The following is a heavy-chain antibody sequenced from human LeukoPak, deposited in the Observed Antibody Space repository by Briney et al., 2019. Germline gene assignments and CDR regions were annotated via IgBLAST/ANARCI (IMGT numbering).Heavy chain of an antibody. D-gene: IGHD1-7*01. V-gene: IGHV3-30*04. J-gene: IGHJ6*03. CDR1: GFTFSSYA. CDR2: ISYDGSNK. CDR3: ARDSNWNSRTYYYYYMDV. Sequence: PGGSLRLSCTASGFTFSSYAMHWVRQAPGKGLEWVAVISYDGSNKYYADSVKGRFTISRDNSKNTLYLQMNSLRAEDTAVYYCARDSNWNSRTYYYYYMDVWGKGTTVTVSS.